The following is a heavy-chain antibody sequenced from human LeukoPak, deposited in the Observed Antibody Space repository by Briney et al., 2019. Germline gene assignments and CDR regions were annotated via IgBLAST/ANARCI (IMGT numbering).Heavy chain of an antibody. CDR3: ASRDGYNKTFDY. V-gene: IGHV4-34*01. CDR2: INHSGST. Sequence: PSETLSLTCAVYGGSFSGYYWSWIRQPPGKGLEWIGEINHSGSTNYNPSLKSRVTISVDTSKNQFSLKLSSVTAADTAVYYCASRDGYNKTFDYWGQGTLVTVSS. CDR1: GGSFSGYY. J-gene: IGHJ4*02. D-gene: IGHD5-12*01.